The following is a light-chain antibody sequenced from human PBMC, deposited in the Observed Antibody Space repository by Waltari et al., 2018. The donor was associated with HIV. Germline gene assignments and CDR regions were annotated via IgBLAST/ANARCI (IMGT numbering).Light chain of an antibody. CDR2: GAY. CDR3: QQYGSSPMYT. CDR1: HNINIH. Sequence: EIVMTQSPATLSLYPGESATLSCRASHNINIHVAWYQKRPGQAPRLLVYGAYIRAIGVPGRFSGNGSGTEFSLTISGLQSEDYAVYYCQQYGSSPMYTFGQGTKLEIK. J-gene: IGKJ2*01. V-gene: IGKV3-15*01.